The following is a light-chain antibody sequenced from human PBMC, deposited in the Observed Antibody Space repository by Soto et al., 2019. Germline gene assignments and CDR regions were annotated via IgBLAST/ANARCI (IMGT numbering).Light chain of an antibody. CDR3: QQYNSYS. CDR1: QSISSW. V-gene: IGKV1-5*01. CDR2: DAS. Sequence: DIQVTQSPSTLSASVGDRVTFTCRASQSISSWLAWYQQKPGKAPKLLIYDASSLESGVPSRFSGSGSGTEFTLTISSLQPDDFATYYCQQYNSYSFGQGTKVDIK. J-gene: IGKJ1*01.